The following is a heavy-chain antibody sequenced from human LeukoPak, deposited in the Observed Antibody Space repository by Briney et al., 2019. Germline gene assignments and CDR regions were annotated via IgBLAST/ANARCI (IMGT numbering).Heavy chain of an antibody. V-gene: IGHV4-59*08. CDR3: ARLDEWFDP. D-gene: IGHD3/OR15-3a*01. J-gene: IGHJ5*02. CDR2: IYYSGST. CDR1: GGSITSYY. Sequence: PSETLSLTCTVSGGSITSYYWSWIRQPPGKGLEYIGYIYYSGSTNYSPSLKSRVTISVDTSKNHFSLKLYSVTAADTAVYYCARLDEWFDPWGQGTLVTVSS.